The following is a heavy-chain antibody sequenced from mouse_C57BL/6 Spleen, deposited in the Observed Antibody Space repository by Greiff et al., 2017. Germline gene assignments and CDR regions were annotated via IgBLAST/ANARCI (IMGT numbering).Heavy chain of an antibody. Sequence: QVQLKQSGAELVKPGASVKLSCKASGYTFTSYWMHWVKQRPGQGLEWIGMIHPNSGSTNYNEKFKSKATLTVDKSSSTAYMQLSSLTSEDSAVYYCARWGTTVVEGYFDYWGQGTTLTVSS. V-gene: IGHV1-64*01. CDR1: GYTFTSYW. D-gene: IGHD1-1*01. CDR3: ARWGTTVVEGYFDY. J-gene: IGHJ2*01. CDR2: IHPNSGST.